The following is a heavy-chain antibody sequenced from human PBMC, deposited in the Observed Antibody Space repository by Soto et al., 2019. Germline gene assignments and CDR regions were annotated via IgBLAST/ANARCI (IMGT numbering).Heavy chain of an antibody. V-gene: IGHV4-59*08. J-gene: IGHJ4*02. Sequence: SETLSLTCTVSGASSSTYYWSWVRQPPKKGLEWIGFIHYSGSINYSPSLKSRVTISVDTSSNQLSLKLTSVTAPDTAVYYCARHLEMATIGGQGYWGQGILVTVSS. CDR3: ARHLEMATIGGQGY. CDR1: GASSSTYY. CDR2: IHYSGSI. D-gene: IGHD3-16*01.